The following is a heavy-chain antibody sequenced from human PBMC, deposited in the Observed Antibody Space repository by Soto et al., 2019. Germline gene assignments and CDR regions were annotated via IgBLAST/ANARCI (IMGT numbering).Heavy chain of an antibody. CDR1: GGSISSSSYY. CDR3: ASGGDYYGSGTEFSPHYYYYYGMDV. CDR2: IYYSGST. D-gene: IGHD3-10*01. V-gene: IGHV4-39*01. J-gene: IGHJ6*02. Sequence: SETLSLTXTVSGGSISSSSYYWGWIRQPPGKGLEWIGSIYYSGSTYYNPSLKSRVTISVDTSKNQFSLKLSSVTAADTAVYYCASGGDYYGSGTEFSPHYYYYYGMDVWGQGTTVTVSS.